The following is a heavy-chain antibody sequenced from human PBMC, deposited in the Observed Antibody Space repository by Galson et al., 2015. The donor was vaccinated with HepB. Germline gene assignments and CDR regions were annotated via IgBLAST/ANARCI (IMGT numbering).Heavy chain of an antibody. D-gene: IGHD2-8*01. CDR3: TRGGSPYAWCSDY. CDR2: ISSTSSDI. J-gene: IGHJ4*02. V-gene: IGHV3-48*02. Sequence: SLRLSCAASGSSINFYSMNWARQAPGKGLEWVAFISSTSSDIDYAASVKGRFTISRDNARNSLYLQMNSLSDEDSGVYYCTRGGSPYAWCSDYWGQGTLVTVSS. CDR1: GSSINFYS.